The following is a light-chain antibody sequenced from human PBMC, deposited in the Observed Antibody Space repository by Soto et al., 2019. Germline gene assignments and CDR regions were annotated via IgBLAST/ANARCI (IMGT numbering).Light chain of an antibody. Sequence: DIVMTQSPDSLAVSLGERATINCKSRQSVLLSSNNKNYLAWYQQKPGQPPKLLIYWASTREIGVPDRFSGSGSGTDFTLTISSLQAEDVAVYYCQQYYTTPSFGQGTKLEIK. J-gene: IGKJ2*01. CDR3: QQYYTTPS. V-gene: IGKV4-1*01. CDR2: WAS. CDR1: QSVLLSSNNKNY.